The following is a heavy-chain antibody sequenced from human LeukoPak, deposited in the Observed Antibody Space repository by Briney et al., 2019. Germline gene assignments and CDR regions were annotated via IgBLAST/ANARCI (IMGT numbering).Heavy chain of an antibody. CDR3: ARSGGGSCYSVVCRRSFDY. CDR2: ISSSSSYI. Sequence: PGGSLRLSCAASGFTFSSYSMNWVRQAPGKGLEWVSSISSSSSYIYYADSVKGRFTISRDNAKNSLYLQMNSLRAEDTAVYYCARSGGGSCYSVVCRRSFDYWGQGTLVTVSS. J-gene: IGHJ4*02. CDR1: GFTFSSYS. V-gene: IGHV3-21*01. D-gene: IGHD2-15*01.